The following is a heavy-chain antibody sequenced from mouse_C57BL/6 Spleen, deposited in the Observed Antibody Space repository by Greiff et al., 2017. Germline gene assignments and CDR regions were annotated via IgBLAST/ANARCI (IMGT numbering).Heavy chain of an antibody. CDR1: GYTFTSYW. CDR3: APIYYDYGVPFAY. Sequence: QVQLQQPGAELVKPGASVKLSCTASGYTFTSYWMHWVKQRPGQGLEWIGMIHPNSGSTNYNEKFKSKATLTVDKSSSTAYMQLSSLTSEDSAVYYCAPIYYDYGVPFAYWGQGTLVTVSA. CDR2: IHPNSGST. V-gene: IGHV1-64*01. D-gene: IGHD2-4*01. J-gene: IGHJ3*01.